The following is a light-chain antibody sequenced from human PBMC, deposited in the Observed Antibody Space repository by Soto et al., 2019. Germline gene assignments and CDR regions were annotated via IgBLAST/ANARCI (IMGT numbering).Light chain of an antibody. Sequence: IQLTQSPSSLSASIGDRVTITCRASQGISSYLAWYKQKPGKPPELLIDAASTLQSGVPSRFSGSGSGTDFTLTISSLQPEDFATYYCQQLKRYPLSFGGGTKVDIK. CDR3: QQLKRYPLS. V-gene: IGKV1-9*01. CDR1: QGISSY. CDR2: AAS. J-gene: IGKJ4*01.